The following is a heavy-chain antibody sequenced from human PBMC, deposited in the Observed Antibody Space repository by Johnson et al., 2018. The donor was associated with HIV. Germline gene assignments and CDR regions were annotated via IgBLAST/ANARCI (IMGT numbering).Heavy chain of an antibody. CDR2: IKQDGSEK. V-gene: IGHV3-7*01. CDR1: GFTFSSYW. Sequence: VQLLESGGGLVQPGGSLRLSCAASGFTFSSYWMSWVRQAPGKGLEWVANIKQDGSEKYYVDSVKGRFTISRDNAKNSLYLQMNNLRAEDTAVYYCARDIHSMIDAFDIWGQGTMVTVSS. CDR3: ARDIHSMIDAFDI. J-gene: IGHJ3*02. D-gene: IGHD2/OR15-2a*01.